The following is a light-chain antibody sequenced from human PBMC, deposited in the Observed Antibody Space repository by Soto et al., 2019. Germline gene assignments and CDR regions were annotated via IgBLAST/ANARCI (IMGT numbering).Light chain of an antibody. CDR2: EGS. V-gene: IGLV2-23*01. CDR3: CSYAGSGTNV. J-gene: IGLJ1*01. Sequence: QSALTQPASVSGSPGQSITISCTGTSSDVGSYNFVSWYQQHPGKAPKLMIYEGSKRPSGVSNRFSGSKSGNTAPLTISGLQAEDEADYYCCSYAGSGTNVFGTGTKLTVL. CDR1: SSDVGSYNF.